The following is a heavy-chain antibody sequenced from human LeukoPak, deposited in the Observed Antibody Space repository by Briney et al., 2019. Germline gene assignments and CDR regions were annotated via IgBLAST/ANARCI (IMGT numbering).Heavy chain of an antibody. CDR2: IYYSGST. D-gene: IGHD1-26*01. J-gene: IGHJ5*02. CDR1: GDSISSSSFY. CDR3: AREHLGDKVGATDWFDP. Sequence: SETLSLTCSVSGDSISSSSFYWGWIRQPPGKGLEWLGSIYYSGSTYYNPSLKSRVTISVDTSKNQFSLKLSSVTAADTAVYYCAREHLGDKVGATDWFDPWGQGTLVTVSS. V-gene: IGHV4-39*07.